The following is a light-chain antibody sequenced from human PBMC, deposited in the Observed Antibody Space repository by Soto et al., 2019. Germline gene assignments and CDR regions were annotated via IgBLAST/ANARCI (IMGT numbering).Light chain of an antibody. J-gene: IGKJ4*01. CDR3: QQYHRWPPLT. V-gene: IGKV3-15*01. CDR1: QTVDTH. Sequence: EIVMTQSPATLSVSPGESVTLSCRASQTVDTHVAWYQQKRGQAPRLLIYGASTRATDLPARFSGGGSGTEFTLTISSLESEDFAVYYCQQYHRWPPLTFGGGTKVELK. CDR2: GAS.